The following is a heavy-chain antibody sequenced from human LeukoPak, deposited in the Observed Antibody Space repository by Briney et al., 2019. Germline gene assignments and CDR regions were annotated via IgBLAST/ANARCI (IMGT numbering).Heavy chain of an antibody. J-gene: IGHJ4*02. Sequence: GASVKVSCKASGYTFTSYGISWVRQAPGQGLEWMGWISAYNGNTNYAQKLQGRVTMTTDTSTSTAYMELRSLRSDDTAVYYCARGEYSSGWYGPPRFDYWGQGTLVTVSS. D-gene: IGHD6-19*01. CDR3: ARGEYSSGWYGPPRFDY. V-gene: IGHV1-18*01. CDR2: ISAYNGNT. CDR1: GYTFTSYG.